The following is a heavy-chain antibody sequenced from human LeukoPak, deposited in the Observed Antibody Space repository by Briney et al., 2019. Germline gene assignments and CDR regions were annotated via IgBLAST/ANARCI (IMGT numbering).Heavy chain of an antibody. CDR3: ARDTPGGYDFWWFDP. CDR2: IYYSGST. V-gene: IGHV4-30-4*02. D-gene: IGHD5-12*01. J-gene: IGHJ5*02. Sequence: SETLSLTCTVSGGSISSGDYYWSWIRQPPGKGLEWIGYIYYSGSTYYNPSLKSRVTISVDTSKNQFSLKLSSVTAADTAVYYCARDTPGGYDFWWFDPWGQGTLVTVSS. CDR1: GGSISSGDYY.